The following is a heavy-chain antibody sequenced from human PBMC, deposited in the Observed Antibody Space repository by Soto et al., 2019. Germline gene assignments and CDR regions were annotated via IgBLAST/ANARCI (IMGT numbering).Heavy chain of an antibody. CDR3: TKSSGGSSSVGMDY. D-gene: IGHD6-6*01. J-gene: IGHJ4*02. V-gene: IGHV3-30*04. CDR1: GFIFKNYA. CDR2: ITRDGYNK. Sequence: QAGGSLRLSCGVSGFIFKNYALNWVGQAPGKGLEWVASITRDGYNKYYADSVKGRFTISRDNSKNTLSLQMTALRVEDSSVYYCTKSSGGSSSVGMDYWGPGTLVTVSS.